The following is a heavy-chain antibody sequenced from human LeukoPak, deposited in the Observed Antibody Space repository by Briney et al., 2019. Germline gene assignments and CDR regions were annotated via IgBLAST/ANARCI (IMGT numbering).Heavy chain of an antibody. CDR2: IYYSGST. V-gene: IGHV4-59*08. CDR1: GGSISSYY. D-gene: IGHD3-3*01. CDR3: ARHPAYYDFWSGDNWFDP. Sequence: SETLSLTCTVSGGSISSYYWSWIRQPPGKGLEWIGYIYYSGSTNYNPSLTSRVTISVDTSKNQFSLKLSSVTAADTAVYYCARHPAYYDFWSGDNWFDPWGQGTLVTVSS. J-gene: IGHJ5*02.